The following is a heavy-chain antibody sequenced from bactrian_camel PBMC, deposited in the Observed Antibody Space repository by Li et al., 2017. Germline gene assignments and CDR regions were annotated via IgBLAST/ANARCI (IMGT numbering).Heavy chain of an antibody. CDR1: GYTFNTY. J-gene: IGHJ4*01. CDR2: IDTGDGST. V-gene: IGHV3S40*01. D-gene: IGHD6*01. Sequence: VQLVESGGGSALAGGSVRLSCAASGYTFNTYSWFRQAAGQEREGVAAIDTGDGSTYYLNSVEGRFTISHDNAKNTLFLQMSSLKTEDTAVYYCATSTLGSWYVGLNYWGQGTQVTVS. CDR3: ATSTLGSWYVGLNY.